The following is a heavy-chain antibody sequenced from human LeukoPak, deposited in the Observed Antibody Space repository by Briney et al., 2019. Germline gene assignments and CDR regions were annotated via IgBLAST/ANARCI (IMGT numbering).Heavy chain of an antibody. J-gene: IGHJ4*02. Sequence: GASVKVSCKVSGYTLTELSMHWVRQDPGKGLEWMGGFDPEDGETIYAQKFQGRVTMTEDTSTDTAYMELSSLRSEDTAVYYCATAVDPMVRGVIITGVGFDYWGQGTLVTVSS. CDR3: ATAVDPMVRGVIITGVGFDY. V-gene: IGHV1-24*01. CDR1: GYTLTELS. D-gene: IGHD3-10*01. CDR2: FDPEDGET.